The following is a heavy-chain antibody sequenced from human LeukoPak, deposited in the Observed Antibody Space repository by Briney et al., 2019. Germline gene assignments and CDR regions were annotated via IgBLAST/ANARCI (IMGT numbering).Heavy chain of an antibody. J-gene: IGHJ4*02. D-gene: IGHD1-1*01. CDR2: INIGGTNT. CDR1: GFTFNDYY. Sequence: GGSLRLSRAASGFTFNDYYMSWLRQAPGKGREGLSYINIGGTNTHYADSVKGRFTISRDNAKNSLYLQMNSLRAEDTAVYYCARSGYNWNDVIFFDYWGQGILVTVSS. V-gene: IGHV3-11*04. CDR3: ARSGYNWNDVIFFDY.